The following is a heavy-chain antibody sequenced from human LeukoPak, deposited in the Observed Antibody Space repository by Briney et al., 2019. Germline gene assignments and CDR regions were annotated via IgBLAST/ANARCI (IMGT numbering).Heavy chain of an antibody. CDR2: ISAYNGNT. J-gene: IGHJ2*01. CDR1: GYTFTSYG. V-gene: IGHV1-18*01. CDR3: ARDRSIAASGRSWYFDL. D-gene: IGHD6-13*01. Sequence: GASVKVPCKASGYTFTSYGISWVRQAPGQGLEWMGWISAYNGNTNYAQKLQGRVTMTTDTSTSTAYMELRSLRSDDTAVYYCARDRSIAASGRSWYFDLWGRGTLVTVSS.